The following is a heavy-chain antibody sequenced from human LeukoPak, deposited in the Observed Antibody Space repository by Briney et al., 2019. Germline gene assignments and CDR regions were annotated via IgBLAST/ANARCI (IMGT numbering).Heavy chain of an antibody. CDR1: GFTFNDYA. Sequence: GGSLRLSCAASGFTFNDYAMHWVRQAPGKGLEWVSGISWNSGSIGYADSVKGRFTISRDNAKNSLFLQMNSLRAEDTALYYCAKGRRISLINHFNFWGQGTLVTASS. J-gene: IGHJ4*02. CDR3: AKGRRISLINHFNF. CDR2: ISWNSGSI. D-gene: IGHD3-10*01. V-gene: IGHV3-9*01.